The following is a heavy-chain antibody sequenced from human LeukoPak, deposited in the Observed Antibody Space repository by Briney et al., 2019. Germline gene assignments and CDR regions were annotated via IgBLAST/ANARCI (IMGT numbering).Heavy chain of an antibody. CDR1: GGTFSSYA. V-gene: IGHV1-69*05. CDR3: ARLYDILTGYYTQPGLSSLDY. J-gene: IGHJ4*02. D-gene: IGHD3-9*01. Sequence: SVKVSCKASGGTFSSYAISWMRQARGQGLEWMGRIIPIFGTANYAQKFQGRVTITTDESTSTAYMELSSLRSEDTAVYYCARLYDILTGYYTQPGLSSLDYWGQGTLVTVSS. CDR2: IIPIFGTA.